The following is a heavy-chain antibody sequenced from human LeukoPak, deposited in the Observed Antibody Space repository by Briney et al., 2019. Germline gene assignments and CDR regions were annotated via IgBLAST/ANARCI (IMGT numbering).Heavy chain of an antibody. J-gene: IGHJ5*02. CDR3: ARGDTAMVNWFDP. V-gene: IGHV4-30-2*01. D-gene: IGHD5-18*01. CDR1: GGSISSGGYS. CDR2: IYHSGST. Sequence: SETLSLTCAVSGGSISSGGYSWSWIRQPPGTGLEWIGYIYHSGSTYYNPSLKSRVTISVDGSKNQFSLKLSSVTAADTAVYYCARGDTAMVNWFDPWGQGTLVTVSS.